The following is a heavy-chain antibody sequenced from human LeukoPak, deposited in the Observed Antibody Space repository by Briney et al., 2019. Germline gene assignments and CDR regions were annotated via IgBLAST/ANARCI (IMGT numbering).Heavy chain of an antibody. CDR2: IKQDGSEK. Sequence: PGGSLRLSCAASGFTFSNYWMTWVRQAPGKGLEWVANIKQDGSEKYYVDSVKGRFTISRDNAKNSLYLQMNSLRAEDTALYYCAKGSGGSCYSAADYWGQGTLVTVSS. CDR3: AKGSGGSCYSAADY. J-gene: IGHJ4*02. D-gene: IGHD2-15*01. CDR1: GFTFSNYW. V-gene: IGHV3-7*03.